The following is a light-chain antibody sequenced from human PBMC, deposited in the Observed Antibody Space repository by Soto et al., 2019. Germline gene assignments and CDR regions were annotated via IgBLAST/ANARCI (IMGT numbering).Light chain of an antibody. J-gene: IGKJ5*01. CDR3: QQYVISVT. V-gene: IGKV3-20*01. CDR1: QSVSSF. CDR2: GAS. Sequence: EIVLTRSPSTLSLSPGERATLSCRASQSVSSFLAWYQQKPGQAPRLLIYGASNRATGIPERFSGSGSGTDFTLTISRLGPQDSAMYYCQQYVISVTFGQGTRLEIK.